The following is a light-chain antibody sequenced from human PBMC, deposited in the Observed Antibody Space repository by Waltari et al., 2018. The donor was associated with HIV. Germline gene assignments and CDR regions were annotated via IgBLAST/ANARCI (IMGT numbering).Light chain of an antibody. CDR1: SSNIGNNY. J-gene: IGLJ3*02. Sequence: QSVLTQPPSVSAAPGQKVTISCSGSSSNIGNNYVTWYKHLPGTAPKLLIYDNEKRPSGIPDRFSGSKSGTSATLGITGLQTGDDADYYCGTGDSSLSAWVFGGGTKLTVL. CDR3: GTGDSSLSAWV. CDR2: DNE. V-gene: IGLV1-51*01.